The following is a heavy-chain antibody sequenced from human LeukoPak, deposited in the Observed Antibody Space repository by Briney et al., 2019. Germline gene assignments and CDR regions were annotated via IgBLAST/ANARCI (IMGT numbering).Heavy chain of an antibody. V-gene: IGHV4-61*02. D-gene: IGHD3-10*01. CDR2: IYTSGST. CDR3: ARDLSYGSGSSEGN. J-gene: IGHJ4*02. Sequence: SETLSLTCTVSGGSISSGSYYWSWIRQPAGKGLEWIGRIYTSGSTNYNPSLKSRVTISVDTSKNQFSLKLSSVTAADTAVYYCARDLSYGSGSSEGNWGQGTLVTVSS. CDR1: GGSISSGSYY.